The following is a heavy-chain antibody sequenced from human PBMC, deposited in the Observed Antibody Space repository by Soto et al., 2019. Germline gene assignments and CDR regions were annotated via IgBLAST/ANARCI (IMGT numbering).Heavy chain of an antibody. D-gene: IGHD2-2*01. CDR3: ARATIVFLPAAMVSTGFES. CDR2: IYYSGST. J-gene: IGHJ5*01. V-gene: IGHV4-59*01. Sequence: SETLSLTCTVYGGSISSYYWSWIRQPPGKGLEWIGYIYYSGSTNYNPSLKSRVTISVDTSKNQFSLKLSSVTAADTAVYYCARATIVFLPAAMVSTGFESWGQGTLVNVS. CDR1: GGSISSYY.